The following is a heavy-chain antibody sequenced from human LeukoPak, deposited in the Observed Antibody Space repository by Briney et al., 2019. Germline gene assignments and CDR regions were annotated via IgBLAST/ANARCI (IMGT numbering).Heavy chain of an antibody. CDR3: ASHYSGSYDAFDI. D-gene: IGHD1-26*01. J-gene: IGHJ3*02. Sequence: GASVTVSCKASGYTFTSYYMHWVRQAPGQGLEWMGIINPSGGSTNYAQKFQGRVTITADKSTSTAYMELSSLRSEDTAVYYCASHYSGSYDAFDIWGQGTMVTVSS. V-gene: IGHV1-46*01. CDR1: GYTFTSYY. CDR2: INPSGGST.